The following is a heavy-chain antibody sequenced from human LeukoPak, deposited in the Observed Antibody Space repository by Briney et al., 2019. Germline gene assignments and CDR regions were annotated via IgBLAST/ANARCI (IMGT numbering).Heavy chain of an antibody. J-gene: IGHJ1*01. CDR2: IYYSGTT. CDR1: GGSISSSNYY. CDR3: AGEITSSCHH. D-gene: IGHD1-14*01. Sequence: SETLSLTCTVSGGSISSSNYYWGWVRQPPGKGLEWIGSIYYSGTTFYKPALKSRVTISVDTSRNQFSLKLSSVTAADTAVYYCAGEITSSCHHWGQGTLVTVSS. V-gene: IGHV4-39*01.